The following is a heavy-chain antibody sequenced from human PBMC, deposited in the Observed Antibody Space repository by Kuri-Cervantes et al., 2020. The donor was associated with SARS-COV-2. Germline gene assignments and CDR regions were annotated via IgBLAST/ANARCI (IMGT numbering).Heavy chain of an antibody. D-gene: IGHD1-26*01. CDR1: GFTFSSYA. CDR2: INSDGSST. Sequence: GGSLRLSCAASGFTFSSYAMSWVRQAPGKGLVWVSRINSDGSSTSYADSVKGRFTISRDNAKNTLYLQMNSLRAEDTAVYYCARDSGGATRLTYYYYYYGMDVWGQGTTVTVSS. CDR3: ARDSGGATRLTYYYYYYGMDV. V-gene: IGHV3-74*01. J-gene: IGHJ6*02.